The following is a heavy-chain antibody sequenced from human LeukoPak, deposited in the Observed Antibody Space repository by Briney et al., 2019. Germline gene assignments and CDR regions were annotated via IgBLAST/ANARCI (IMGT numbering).Heavy chain of an antibody. Sequence: SVKVSCKASGGTFSSYAISWVRQAPGQGLEWMGRIIPIFGIANYAQKFQGRVTITADKSTSTAYMELSSLRSEDTAVNYCARDMYYYDSSGYYSPYFDYWGQGTLVTVSS. CDR3: ARDMYYYDSSGYYSPYFDY. D-gene: IGHD3-22*01. J-gene: IGHJ4*02. CDR1: GGTFSSYA. CDR2: IIPIFGIA. V-gene: IGHV1-69*04.